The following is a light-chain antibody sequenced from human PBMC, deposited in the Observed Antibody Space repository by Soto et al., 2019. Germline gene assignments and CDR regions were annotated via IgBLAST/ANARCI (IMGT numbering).Light chain of an antibody. V-gene: IGKV3-20*01. CDR2: GAS. CDR3: QQFHASPRT. CDR1: QSVSSTY. Sequence: EIVLTQSPGTLSLSPGERATLSCRASQSVSSTYLAWYQQKPGQAPRLLIYGASSRATGIPDRFRGSGSGADFTLTISRLEPEDFAVYYCQQFHASPRTFDQGTKVEIK. J-gene: IGKJ1*01.